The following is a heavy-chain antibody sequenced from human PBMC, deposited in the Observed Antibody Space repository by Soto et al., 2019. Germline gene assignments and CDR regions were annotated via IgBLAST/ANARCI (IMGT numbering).Heavy chain of an antibody. J-gene: IGHJ4*02. V-gene: IGHV3-30-3*01. CDR3: VRDRGHNIGVYELFDD. Sequence: QVQLVESGGGVVQPGRSLRLSCAASGFTFSYYAMHWVRQAPGKGLEWVAVISYDGSNNHYADSVKGRFTISRDNSKNTLYLQMDSLSVDETAEYFCVRDRGHNIGVYELFDDWGQGSLVAVS. D-gene: IGHD3-3*01. CDR1: GFTFSYYA. CDR2: ISYDGSNN.